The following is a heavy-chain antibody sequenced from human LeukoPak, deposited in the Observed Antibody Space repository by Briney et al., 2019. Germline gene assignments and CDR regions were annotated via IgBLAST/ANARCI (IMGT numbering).Heavy chain of an antibody. V-gene: IGHV3-73*01. J-gene: IGHJ4*02. D-gene: IGHD6-6*01. CDR2: IRSKANSYAT. CDR1: GFTFSGST. CDR3: ARDKGTSYLSSFDY. Sequence: PGGSLRLSCAASGFTFSGSTMHWVRQASGKGLEWVGRIRSKANSYATAYAASVEGRFTISRDNSKNTLYLQMNSLRAADTAVYYCARDKGTSYLSSFDYWGQGTLVTVSS.